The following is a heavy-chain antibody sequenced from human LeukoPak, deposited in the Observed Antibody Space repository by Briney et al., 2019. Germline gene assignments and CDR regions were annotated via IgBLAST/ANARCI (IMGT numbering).Heavy chain of an antibody. Sequence: SETLSLTCTVSGGSISSYYWSWIRQPPGKGLEWIGYIYYSGSTNYNPSLKSRVTISVDTSKNQFSLKLSSVTAADTAVYYCARADFTFGGVIDPYYYYYMDVWGKGTTVTVSS. J-gene: IGHJ6*03. V-gene: IGHV4-59*01. D-gene: IGHD3-16*02. CDR2: IYYSGST. CDR1: GGSISSYY. CDR3: ARADFTFGGVIDPYYYYYMDV.